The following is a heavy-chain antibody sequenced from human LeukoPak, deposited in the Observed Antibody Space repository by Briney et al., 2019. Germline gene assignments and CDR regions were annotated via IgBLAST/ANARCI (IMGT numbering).Heavy chain of an antibody. CDR3: AKDLVYDFWSGSPDY. D-gene: IGHD3-3*01. CDR2: IWYDGSNK. V-gene: IGHV3-30*02. CDR1: GFTFSSYG. Sequence: GGSLRLSCAASGFTFSSYGMHWVRQAPGKGLEWVAVIWYDGSNKYYADSVKGRFTISRDNSKNTLYLQMNSLRAEDTAVYYCAKDLVYDFWSGSPDYWGQGTLVTVSS. J-gene: IGHJ4*02.